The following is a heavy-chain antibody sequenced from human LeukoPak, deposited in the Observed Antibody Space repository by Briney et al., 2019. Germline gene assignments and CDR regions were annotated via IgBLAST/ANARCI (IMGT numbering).Heavy chain of an antibody. CDR3: ALAVAGDFDY. J-gene: IGHJ4*02. D-gene: IGHD6-19*01. V-gene: IGHV3-23*01. CDR1: GFTFSSYA. CDR2: ISGSGGST. Sequence: GGSLRLSCAASGFTFSSYAMSWVRQAPGKGLEWVSAISGSGGSTYYADPVKGRFTISRDNSKNTLYLQMNSLRAEDTAVYYCALAVAGDFDYWGQGTLVTVSS.